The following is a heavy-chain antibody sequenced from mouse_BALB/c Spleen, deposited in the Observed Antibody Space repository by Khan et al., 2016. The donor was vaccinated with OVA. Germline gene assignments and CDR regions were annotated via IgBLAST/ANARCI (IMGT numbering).Heavy chain of an antibody. D-gene: IGHD1-2*01. V-gene: IGHV1S137*01. J-gene: IGHJ2*01. CDR2: INNYNGNT. CDR3: SRGAYTATNYFDY. Sequence: QVQLKQSGPEVVRPGVSVKISCKGSGYTFTDYAMHWVKQSHAKSLEWIGVINNYNGNTNYNQKFKGKATMTVDKSSITDYMELARLTSEDSSIFYCSRGAYTATNYFDYWGQGTTLTVSS. CDR1: GYTFTDYA.